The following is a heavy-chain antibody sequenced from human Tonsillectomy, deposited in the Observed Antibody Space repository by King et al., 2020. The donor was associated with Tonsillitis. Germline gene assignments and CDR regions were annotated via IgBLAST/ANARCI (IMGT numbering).Heavy chain of an antibody. CDR2: ISSSGSNI. D-gene: IGHD2-2*01. Sequence: QLVQSGGGLVQPGGSLRLSCAASGFTFSNYEMNWVRQAPGKGLEWVSYISSSGSNIYYADSVKGRFTISRDNAKNSLYLQMNSLRAEDTAVYYCARYYTSWSLDYWGQGTLVTVSS. J-gene: IGHJ4*02. V-gene: IGHV3-48*03. CDR3: ARYYTSWSLDY. CDR1: GFTFSNYE.